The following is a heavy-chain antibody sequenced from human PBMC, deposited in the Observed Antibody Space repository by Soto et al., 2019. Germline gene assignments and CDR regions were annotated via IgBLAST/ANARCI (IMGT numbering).Heavy chain of an antibody. J-gene: IGHJ6*03. CDR3: ARDILRYFDWLPNYYYYYMDA. V-gene: IGHV1-18*01. D-gene: IGHD3-9*01. CDR2: ISAYNGNT. Sequence: ASVKVSCKASGYTFTSYGISWVRQAPGQGLEWMGWISAYNGNTNYAQKLQGRATMTTDTSTSTAYMELRSLRSDDTAVYYCARDILRYFDWLPNYYYYYMDAWGKGTTVTVSS. CDR1: GYTFTSYG.